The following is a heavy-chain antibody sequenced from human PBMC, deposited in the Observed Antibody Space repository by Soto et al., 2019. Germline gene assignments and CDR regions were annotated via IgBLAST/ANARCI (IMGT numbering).Heavy chain of an antibody. Sequence: ASVKVSCKASGYTFTSYGISWVRQAPGQGLEWMGWISTYNGDTNYAQTFQGRVTMTTDTSTSTVHMEVRSLRSGDTAVYYCAREGVAPYYYYGMDVWGQGTPVTVSS. J-gene: IGHJ6*02. CDR3: AREGVAPYYYYGMDV. D-gene: IGHD5-12*01. V-gene: IGHV1-18*01. CDR1: GYTFTSYG. CDR2: ISTYNGDT.